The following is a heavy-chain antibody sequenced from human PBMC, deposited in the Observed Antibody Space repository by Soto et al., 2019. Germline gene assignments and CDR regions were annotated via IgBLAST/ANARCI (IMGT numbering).Heavy chain of an antibody. CDR3: ARDQWLGDAAKGYFDY. CDR2: IYHSGST. V-gene: IGHV4-38-2*02. CDR1: GYSISSGYY. Sequence: ETLSLTCAVSGYSISSGYYWGWIRQPPGKGLEWIGSIYHSGSTYYNPSLKSRVTISVDTSKNQFSLKLSSVTAADTAVYYCARDQWLGDAAKGYFDYWGQGTLVTVSS. J-gene: IGHJ4*02. D-gene: IGHD2-8*01.